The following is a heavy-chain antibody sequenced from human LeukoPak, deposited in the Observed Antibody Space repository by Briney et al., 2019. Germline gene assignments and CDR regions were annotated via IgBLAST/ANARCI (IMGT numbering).Heavy chain of an antibody. D-gene: IGHD2-2*01. V-gene: IGHV3-30*03. J-gene: IGHJ4*02. Sequence: GGSLRLSCAGSGFTLNTYGMHWVRQPPGKGLEWVAVISNDGGNRFYADSVKGRFTISRDNSENTVYLQMNSLRAEDTAVYYCARDHAGIVLPAAVGAHWGQGTLVTVSS. CDR1: GFTLNTYG. CDR3: ARDHAGIVLPAAVGAH. CDR2: ISNDGGNR.